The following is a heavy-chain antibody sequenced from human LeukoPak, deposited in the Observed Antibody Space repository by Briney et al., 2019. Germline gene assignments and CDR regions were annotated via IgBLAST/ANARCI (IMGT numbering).Heavy chain of an antibody. CDR3: AGHHPRNTVDF. Sequence: PSETLSLTCAVYGGSFSGYYWSWIRQPPGNGLEWIGEINHSGSTNYNPSLKSRVTISVVTSRNQFSLELNSVTAADTAVYYCAGHHPRNTVDFWGQGTLVTVSS. V-gene: IGHV4-34*01. CDR1: GGSFSGYY. CDR2: INHSGST. D-gene: IGHD2/OR15-2a*01. J-gene: IGHJ4*02.